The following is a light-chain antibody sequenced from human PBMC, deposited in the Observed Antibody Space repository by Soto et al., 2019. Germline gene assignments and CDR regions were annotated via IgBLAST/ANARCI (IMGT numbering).Light chain of an antibody. Sequence: IVMMQSQATLSVSPGESATLFCRASERFSSNLAWYQQKPGQAPRLLIYGASTRATGVPARFSGSGSGTEFALSISSLQSEDFAVYYCQQYNKWPLAFGQGTKVEIK. CDR2: GAS. J-gene: IGKJ1*01. CDR1: ERFSSN. V-gene: IGKV3-15*01. CDR3: QQYNKWPLA.